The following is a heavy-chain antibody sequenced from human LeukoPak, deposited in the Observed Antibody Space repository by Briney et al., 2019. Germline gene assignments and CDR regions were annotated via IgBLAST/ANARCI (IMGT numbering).Heavy chain of an antibody. CDR1: GGSISSSSYY. V-gene: IGHV4-39*01. CDR3: ARHGRGDYYDRAPSDY. J-gene: IGHJ4*02. D-gene: IGHD3-22*01. CDR2: IYYSGST. Sequence: SETLSLTCTVSGGSISSSSYYWGWIRQPPGKGLEWIGSIYYSGSTYYNPSLKSRVTISVDTSKNQFSLKLSSVTAADTAVYYCARHGRGDYYDRAPSDYWGQGTLVTVSS.